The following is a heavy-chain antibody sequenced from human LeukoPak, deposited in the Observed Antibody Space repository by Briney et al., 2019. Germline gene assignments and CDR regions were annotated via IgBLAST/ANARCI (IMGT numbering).Heavy chain of an antibody. CDR2: IRFDGSNK. V-gene: IGHV3-30*02. CDR3: ARDVDPKYYYYMDV. D-gene: IGHD2-15*01. CDR1: EFTFSSYG. J-gene: IGHJ6*03. Sequence: PGGSLRLSCAASEFTFSSYGMHWVRQAPGKGLEWVAFIRFDGSNKYYADSVKGRFTISRDNAKNSLYLQMNSLRAEDTAVYYCARDVDPKYYYYMDVWGKGTTVTVSS.